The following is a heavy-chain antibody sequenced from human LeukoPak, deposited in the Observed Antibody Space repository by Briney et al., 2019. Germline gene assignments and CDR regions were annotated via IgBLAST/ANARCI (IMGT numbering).Heavy chain of an antibody. V-gene: IGHV1-69*05. J-gene: IGHJ6*03. CDR2: IIPIFGTA. CDR1: GGTFSSYA. Sequence: GASVKVSCKASGGTFSSYAISWVRQAPGQGLEWMGGIIPIFGTANYAQKFQGRVTITTDESTSTAYMELSSLRSEDTAVYYCARGGGFDFWAGHYYYMDVWGTGTTVTVSS. CDR3: ARGGGFDFWAGHYYYMDV. D-gene: IGHD3/OR15-3a*01.